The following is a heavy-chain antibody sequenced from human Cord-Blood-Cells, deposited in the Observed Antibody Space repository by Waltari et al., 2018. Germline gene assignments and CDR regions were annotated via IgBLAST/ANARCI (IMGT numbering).Heavy chain of an antibody. Sequence: QVQLQQWGAGLLKPSETLSITCAVYGGSFSGYYWSWIRQPPGKGLEWIGEINHSGSTNSNPTLKSRVTRSVDTSKNQFSLKLSSVTAADTAVYYCARGLNCSSTSCYFDYWGQGTLVTVSS. CDR2: INHSGST. CDR1: GGSFSGYY. V-gene: IGHV4-34*01. J-gene: IGHJ4*02. CDR3: ARGLNCSSTSCYFDY. D-gene: IGHD2-2*01.